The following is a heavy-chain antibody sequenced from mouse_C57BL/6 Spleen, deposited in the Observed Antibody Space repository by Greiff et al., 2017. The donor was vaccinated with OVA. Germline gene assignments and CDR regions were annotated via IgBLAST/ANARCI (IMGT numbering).Heavy chain of an antibody. D-gene: IGHD1-1*01. CDR3: ARYEIYYGSSPWFAY. CDR2: INPGSGGT. V-gene: IGHV1-54*01. J-gene: IGHJ3*01. CDR1: GYAFTNYL. Sequence: QVQLQQSGAELVRPGTSVKVSCKASGYAFTNYLIEWVKQRPGQGLEWIGVINPGSGGTNYNEKFKGKATLTADKSSSTAYMQLSSLTSEDSAVYFWARYEIYYGSSPWFAYWGQGTLVTVSA.